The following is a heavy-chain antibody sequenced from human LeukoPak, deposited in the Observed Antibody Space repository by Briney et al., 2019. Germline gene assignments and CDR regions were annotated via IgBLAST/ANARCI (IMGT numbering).Heavy chain of an antibody. V-gene: IGHV1-46*01. CDR1: GYTFTSYY. Sequence: ASVKDSCKASGYTFTSYYMHWVRQPPAQELEWMGIINPSGGRKSYAQKFQGRVTMTRDTSTSTVYMELSSLRSEETAVYYWASLSWLKDAFDIWGQGTMVTVSS. CDR3: ASLSWLKDAFDI. D-gene: IGHD5-24*01. CDR2: INPSGGRK. J-gene: IGHJ3*02.